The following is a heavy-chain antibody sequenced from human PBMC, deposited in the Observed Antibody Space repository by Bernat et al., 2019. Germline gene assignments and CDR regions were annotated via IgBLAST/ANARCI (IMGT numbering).Heavy chain of an antibody. Sequence: EVQLVESGGGLVQPGGSLRLSCAASGFTFSSYAMSWVRQAPGKGLEWVSAISGSGGSTYYADSVKGRFTISRDNSKNTLYLQMNRLGAEDTAVYYCAKDPGGYGFGEVRDYWGQGTLVTVSS. J-gene: IGHJ4*02. CDR1: GFTFSSYA. D-gene: IGHD3-10*01. CDR2: ISGSGGST. V-gene: IGHV3-23*04. CDR3: AKDPGGYGFGEVRDY.